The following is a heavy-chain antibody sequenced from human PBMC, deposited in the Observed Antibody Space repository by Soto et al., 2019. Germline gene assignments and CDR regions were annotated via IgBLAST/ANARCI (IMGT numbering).Heavy chain of an antibody. J-gene: IGHJ6*03. Sequence: ASVKVSFKASGYTFTSYYMHWVRQAPGQGLEWMGIINPSGGSTSYAQKFQGRVTMTRDTSTSTVYMELSSLRSEDTAVYYCARDGQTSSPHYYYYYMDVWGKGTTVTVSS. CDR2: INPSGGST. D-gene: IGHD1-7*01. CDR1: GYTFTSYY. V-gene: IGHV1-46*03. CDR3: ARDGQTSSPHYYYYYMDV.